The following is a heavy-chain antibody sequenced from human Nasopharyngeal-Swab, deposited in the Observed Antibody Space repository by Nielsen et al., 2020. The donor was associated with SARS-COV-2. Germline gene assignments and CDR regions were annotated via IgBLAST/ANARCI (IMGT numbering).Heavy chain of an antibody. Sequence: SCAISGDSVSSSSAAWNWIRQSPSRGLEWLGRTYYRSKWYNDYAVSVKGRITINPDTSKNQFSLHLNSVTPEDTAVYYCARARGAYGDYYYYYYTDVWGKGTTVTVSS. D-gene: IGHD4-17*01. CDR2: TYYRSKWYN. CDR3: ARARGAYGDYYYYYYTDV. J-gene: IGHJ6*03. V-gene: IGHV6-1*01. CDR1: GDSVSSSSAA.